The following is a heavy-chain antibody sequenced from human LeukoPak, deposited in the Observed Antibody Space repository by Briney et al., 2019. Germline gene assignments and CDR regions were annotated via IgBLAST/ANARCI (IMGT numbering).Heavy chain of an antibody. D-gene: IGHD5-24*01. CDR2: ISSSGSPI. J-gene: IGHJ4*02. CDR3: AREGGDGSNYFDY. CDR1: GFTFSSYE. Sequence: GGTLRLSCAASGFTFSSYEMNWVRQAPGKGLEWASYISSSGSPIYYADSVKGRFTISRDNAKNSLYLQMNSLRAEDTAVYFCAREGGDGSNYFDYWGQGTLVTVSS. V-gene: IGHV3-48*03.